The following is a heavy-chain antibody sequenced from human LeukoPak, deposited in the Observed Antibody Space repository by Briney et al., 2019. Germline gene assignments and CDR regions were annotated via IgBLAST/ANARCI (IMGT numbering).Heavy chain of an antibody. D-gene: IGHD3-10*01. CDR2: ISGSGGSK. CDR3: AKLTSASGAYGVDV. Sequence: PGGSLRLSCAASGFTFSSYAMNWVPQAPGKGLEWVSTISGSGGSKHYADSVEGRFTISRDNSKNTVYLQMNSLRAEDTAIYYCAKLTSASGAYGVDVWGQGTTVTVSS. J-gene: IGHJ6*02. CDR1: GFTFSSYA. V-gene: IGHV3-23*01.